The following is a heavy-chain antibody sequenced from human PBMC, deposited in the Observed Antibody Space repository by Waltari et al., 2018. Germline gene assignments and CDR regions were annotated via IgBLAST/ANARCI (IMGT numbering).Heavy chain of an antibody. CDR3: ARDRTTMAARPGDY. Sequence: QVLPAQSGSEVKKPGAPVKVSCKASGYLLTHSYLHWVRQAPGQGPEWMGWVNPDTGNANYAPNFRGRVTMTWDASINTAFMDLSGLKSDDTAVYYCARDRTTMAARPGDYWGQGTLVTVSS. CDR1: GYLLTHSY. CDR2: VNPDTGNA. V-gene: IGHV1-2*02. D-gene: IGHD6-6*01. J-gene: IGHJ4*02.